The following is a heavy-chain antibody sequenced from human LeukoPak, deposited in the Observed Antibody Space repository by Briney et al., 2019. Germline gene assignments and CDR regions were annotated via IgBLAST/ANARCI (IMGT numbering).Heavy chain of an antibody. J-gene: IGHJ5*02. D-gene: IGHD4/OR15-4a*01. CDR2: ISGDSEYI. CDR3: AKAGPHRYGDWFDP. V-gene: IGHV3-23*01. CDR1: GFTFSSYE. Sequence: GGSLRLSCAASGFTFSSYEMNWVRQAPGKGLEWVSSISGDSEYIYYANSVKGRFTISRDLSKNTLYLQLNSLRAEDTALYYCAKAGPHRYGDWFDPWGQGTLVTVSS.